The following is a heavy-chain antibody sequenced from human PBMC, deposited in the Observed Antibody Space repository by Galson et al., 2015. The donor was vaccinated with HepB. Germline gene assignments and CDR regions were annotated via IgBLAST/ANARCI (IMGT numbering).Heavy chain of an antibody. D-gene: IGHD5-12*01. V-gene: IGHV3-33*08. J-gene: IGHJ4*02. CDR1: GFTFSSYG. CDR2: IWYDGSNK. Sequence: SLRLSCAASGFTFSSYGMHWVRQAPGKGLEWVAVIWYDGSNKYYADSVKGRFTISRDNSKNTLYLQMNSLRAEDTAVYYCARGRGGGYDFGYWGQGTLVTVSS. CDR3: ARGRGGGYDFGY.